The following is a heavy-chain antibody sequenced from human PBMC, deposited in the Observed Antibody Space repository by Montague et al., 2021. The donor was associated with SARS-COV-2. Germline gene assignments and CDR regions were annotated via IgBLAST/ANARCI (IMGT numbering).Heavy chain of an antibody. Sequence: TLSLTCAVSGGSMSSGGYSWSWIRQPPGKGLEWIGYIYHSGSTYYNPSLKSRVTISVDRSKNQFSLKLSSVTAADTAVYYCARAARYNGSSEGVYFDYWGQGTLVTVSS. J-gene: IGHJ4*02. V-gene: IGHV4-30-2*01. D-gene: IGHD1-26*01. CDR2: IYHSGST. CDR1: GGSMSSGGYS. CDR3: ARAARYNGSSEGVYFDY.